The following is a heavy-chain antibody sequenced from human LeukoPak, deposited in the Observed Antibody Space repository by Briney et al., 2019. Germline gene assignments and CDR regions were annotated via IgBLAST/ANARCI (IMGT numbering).Heavy chain of an antibody. CDR2: IRSDGSNK. V-gene: IGHV3-30*02. Sequence: GGSLRLSCAASGFTFSSYAMHWVRQAPGKGLEWVAFIRSDGSNKSYADSVKGRFTISRDNSKNTLYLQVNSLRAEDTAVYYCAKVGRLLWFGYFDYWGQGTLVTVSS. D-gene: IGHD3-10*01. J-gene: IGHJ4*02. CDR1: GFTFSSYA. CDR3: AKVGRLLWFGYFDY.